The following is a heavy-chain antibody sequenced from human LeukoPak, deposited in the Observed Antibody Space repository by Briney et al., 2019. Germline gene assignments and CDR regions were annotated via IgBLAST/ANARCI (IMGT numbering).Heavy chain of an antibody. CDR1: GFTFSNAW. J-gene: IGHJ4*02. Sequence: EGSLRLSCAASGFTFSNAWMSWVRQARGKGLEWVGRIESKTDGRTTDYAAPVKGRFTISRDDSKNTLYLQMNSLKTEDTAVYYCTTEAALGYCSGGSCSEFDYWGQGTLVTVSS. D-gene: IGHD2-15*01. CDR3: TTEAALGYCSGGSCSEFDY. CDR2: IESKTDGRTT. V-gene: IGHV3-15*04.